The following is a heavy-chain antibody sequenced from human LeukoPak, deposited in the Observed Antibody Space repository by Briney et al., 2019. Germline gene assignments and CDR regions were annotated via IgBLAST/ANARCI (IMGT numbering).Heavy chain of an antibody. CDR2: IYPGDSDT. J-gene: IGHJ4*02. CDR1: RYSFTSYW. V-gene: IGHV5-51*01. Sequence: GGSLRLSCKGSRYSFTSYWIGWVRQMPGKGLEWMGIIYPGDSDTRYSPSFQGQVTISADKSISTAYLRWSSLKASDTAMYYCARLRLGFLWNPNDYWGQGTLVTVSS. D-gene: IGHD1-1*01. CDR3: ARLRLGFLWNPNDY.